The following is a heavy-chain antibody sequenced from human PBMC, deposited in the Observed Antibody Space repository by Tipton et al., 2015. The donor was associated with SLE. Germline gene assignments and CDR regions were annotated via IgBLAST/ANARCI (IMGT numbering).Heavy chain of an antibody. Sequence: TLSLTCAVSGGSINSGDYSWSWIRQPPGKGLEWIGYIFHSGNAYYNPSLKSRVTISVDMSRNQFSLKLRSVTAADTAMYYCAREGGGPDYWGQGTLVTVSS. CDR3: AREGGGPDY. CDR1: GGSINSGDYS. CDR2: IFHSGNA. D-gene: IGHD1-26*01. J-gene: IGHJ4*02. V-gene: IGHV4-30-2*01.